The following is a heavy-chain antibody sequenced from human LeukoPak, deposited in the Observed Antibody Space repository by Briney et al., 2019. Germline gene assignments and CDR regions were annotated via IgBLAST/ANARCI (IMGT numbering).Heavy chain of an antibody. D-gene: IGHD3-10*01. CDR2: IDPNSGGT. J-gene: IGHJ6*03. CDR1: GYTFTGYY. V-gene: IGHV1-2*02. CDR3: ARGMRYYGSGSYFRYYYYYMDV. Sequence: ASVKVSCKASGYTFTGYYMHWVRQAPGQGLEWMEWIDPNSGGTNYAQKFQGRVTMTRDTSISTAYVELSRLRSEDTAVYYCARGMRYYGSGSYFRYYYYYMDVWGKGTTVTISS.